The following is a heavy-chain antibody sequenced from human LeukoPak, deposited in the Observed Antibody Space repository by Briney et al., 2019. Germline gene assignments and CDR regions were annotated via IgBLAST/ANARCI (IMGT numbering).Heavy chain of an antibody. CDR3: ARGRFYDILTGYREWFDP. D-gene: IGHD3-9*01. CDR2: MNPNRGNT. J-gene: IGHJ5*02. Sequence: ASVKVSCKASGYTFTSYDINWVRQATGQGMEWMGWMNPNRGNTGYAQKFQGRVTMTRNTSISTAYMELSSLRSEDTAVYYCARGRFYDILTGYREWFDPWGQGTLVTVSS. CDR1: GYTFTSYD. V-gene: IGHV1-8*01.